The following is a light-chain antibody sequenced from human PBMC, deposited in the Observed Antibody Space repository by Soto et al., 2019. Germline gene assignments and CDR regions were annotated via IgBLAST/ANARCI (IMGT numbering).Light chain of an antibody. Sequence: QSVLTQPPSASGTPGQRVTISCSGSSSNIGSNYVYWYQQLPGTAPKLLIYRNNQRPSGVPDRFSGSKSGTSASLAISGLRSEDEADYYGAAWDDSLSGRVFGPGTKVTVL. V-gene: IGLV1-47*01. CDR3: AAWDDSLSGRV. CDR1: SSNIGSNY. CDR2: RNN. J-gene: IGLJ1*01.